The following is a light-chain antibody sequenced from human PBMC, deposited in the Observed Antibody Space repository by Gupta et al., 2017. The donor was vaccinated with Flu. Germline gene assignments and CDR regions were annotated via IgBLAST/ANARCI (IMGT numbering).Light chain of an antibody. Sequence: ATLSVSPGERATLSCRASQSVSSNLAWYQQKPGQAPRLLIYGASTRATGIPARFSGSGYGTEFTLTINSRQSEDFAVYYCQQDNNWPPLTFGGGTKVEIK. V-gene: IGKV3-15*01. J-gene: IGKJ4*01. CDR2: GAS. CDR3: QQDNNWPPLT. CDR1: QSVSSN.